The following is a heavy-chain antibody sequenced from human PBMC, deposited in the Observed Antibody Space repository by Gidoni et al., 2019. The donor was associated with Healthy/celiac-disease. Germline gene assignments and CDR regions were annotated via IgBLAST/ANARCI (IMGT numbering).Heavy chain of an antibody. Sequence: QITLKESGPTLVKPTQTLTLTCTFSGFSLSTSGVGVGWIRQPPGKALEWLALIYWNDDKRYSPSLKSRLTITKDTSKNQVVLTMTNMDPVDTATYYCAHSPVGAAPDYYYYGMDVWGQGTTVTVSS. J-gene: IGHJ6*02. CDR2: IYWNDDK. V-gene: IGHV2-5*01. CDR1: GFSLSTSGVG. D-gene: IGHD1-26*01. CDR3: AHSPVGAAPDYYYYGMDV.